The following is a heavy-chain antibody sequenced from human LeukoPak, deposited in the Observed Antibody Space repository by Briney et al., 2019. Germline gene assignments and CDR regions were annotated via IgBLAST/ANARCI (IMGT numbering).Heavy chain of an antibody. CDR2: INHSGST. CDR1: GGSFSDYY. D-gene: IGHD1-26*01. Sequence: SETLSLTCAVYGGSFSDYYWSWIRQPPGKGLEWIGEINHSGSTNYNPSLKSRVTISVDTSKNQFSLKLSSVTAADTAVYYCGGGPGGNYPRTFVFHHGGRGTLFTVS. V-gene: IGHV4-34*01. CDR3: GGGPGGNYPRTFVFHH. J-gene: IGHJ1*01.